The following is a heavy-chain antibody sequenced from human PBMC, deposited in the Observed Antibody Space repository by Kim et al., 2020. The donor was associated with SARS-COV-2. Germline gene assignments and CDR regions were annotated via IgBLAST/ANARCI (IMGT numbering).Heavy chain of an antibody. J-gene: IGHJ4*02. Sequence: VKGRFTIARDNAKNSLYLQMNSLRAEDTAVYYCARSEAIVVVPAAIDFDYWGQGTLVTVSS. D-gene: IGHD2-2*02. CDR3: ARSEAIVVVPAAIDFDY. V-gene: IGHV3-11*06.